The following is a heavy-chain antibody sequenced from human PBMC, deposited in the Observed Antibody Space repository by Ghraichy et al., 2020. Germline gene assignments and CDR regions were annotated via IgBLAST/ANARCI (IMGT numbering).Heavy chain of an antibody. CDR2: IYHSGST. CDR3: ARWESTTVTRAFDI. CDR1: GYSISSGYY. D-gene: IGHD4-17*01. J-gene: IGHJ3*02. Sequence: SQTLSLTCAVSGYSISSGYYWGWIRQPPGKGLEWIGSIYHSGSTYYNPSLKSRVTISVDTSKNQFSLKLSSVTAADTAVYYCARWESTTVTRAFDIWGQGTMVTVSS. V-gene: IGHV4-38-2*01.